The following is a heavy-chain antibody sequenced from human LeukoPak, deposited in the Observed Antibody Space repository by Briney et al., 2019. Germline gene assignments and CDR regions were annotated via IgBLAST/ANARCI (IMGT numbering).Heavy chain of an antibody. J-gene: IGHJ6*02. CDR3: AKSGGLSGSGRLAMDV. V-gene: IGHV3-23*01. D-gene: IGHD3-10*01. CDR1: GFTFSTYA. Sequence: KPGGSLRLSCAASGFTFSTYAMSWVRLAPGKGLEWVSGISGSGGSTYYADSAKGRFTSSRDNSNNTLYVQMNSLRVEDTAVYYCAKSGGLSGSGRLAMDVWGQGTTVTVSS. CDR2: ISGSGGST.